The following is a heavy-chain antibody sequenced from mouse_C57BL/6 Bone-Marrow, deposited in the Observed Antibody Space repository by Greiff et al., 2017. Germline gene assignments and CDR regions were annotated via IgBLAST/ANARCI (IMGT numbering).Heavy chain of an antibody. Sequence: EVQVVESGGGLVQPGGSLKLSCAASGFTFSDYGMAWVRQAPRKGPEWVAFISNLAYSIYYADTVTGRFTISRENAKNTLYLEMSSLRSEDTAMYYCARSRDYDGYSYAMDYWGQGTSVTVSA. CDR2: ISNLAYSI. V-gene: IGHV5-15*01. D-gene: IGHD2-3*01. J-gene: IGHJ4*01. CDR3: ARSRDYDGYSYAMDY. CDR1: GFTFSDYG.